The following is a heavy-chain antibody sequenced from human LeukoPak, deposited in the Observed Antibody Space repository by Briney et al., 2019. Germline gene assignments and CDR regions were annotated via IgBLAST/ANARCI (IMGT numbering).Heavy chain of an antibody. D-gene: IGHD4-17*01. J-gene: IGHJ4*02. CDR1: GGSFSGYY. CDR2: INHSGST. Sequence: SGTLSLTCAVYGGSFSGYYWSWIRQPPGKGLEWIGEINHSGSTNYNPSLKSRVTISVDTSKNQFSLKLSSVTAADTAVYYCARGSGDYARYYFDYWGQGTLVTVSS. V-gene: IGHV4-34*01. CDR3: ARGSGDYARYYFDY.